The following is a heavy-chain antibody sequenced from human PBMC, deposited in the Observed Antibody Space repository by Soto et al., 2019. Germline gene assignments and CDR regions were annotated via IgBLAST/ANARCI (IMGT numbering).Heavy chain of an antibody. V-gene: IGHV3-33*01. CDR3: ARDTTISAFEI. D-gene: IGHD3-9*01. CDR2: IWYDASNK. J-gene: IGHJ3*02. Sequence: QVQLVESGGGVVQPGRSLRLSCAASGFTFSTYGMHWVRQAPGKGLEWVAIIWYDASNKLYADSVKGRFTISRDNSKNTLYLEMNSLRAEDTAVYYCARDTTISAFEIWGQGTVVTVSS. CDR1: GFTFSTYG.